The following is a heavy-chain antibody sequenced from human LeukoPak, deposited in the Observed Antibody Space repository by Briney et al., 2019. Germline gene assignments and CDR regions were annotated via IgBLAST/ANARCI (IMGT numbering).Heavy chain of an antibody. CDR1: GGSISSYY. J-gene: IGHJ5*02. D-gene: IGHD4-17*01. V-gene: IGHV4-59*01. CDR2: IYYSGST. CDR3: ARAIRFYGDYENWFDP. Sequence: PSETLSLTCTVSGGSISSYYWSWIRQPPGKGLEWLGYIYYSGSTNYNPSLKSRVAISVDTSKNQFSLKLSSVTAADTAVYYCARAIRFYGDYENWFDPWGQGTLVTVSS.